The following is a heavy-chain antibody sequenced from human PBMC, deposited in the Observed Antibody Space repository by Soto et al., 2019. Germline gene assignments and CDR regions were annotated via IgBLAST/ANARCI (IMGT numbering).Heavy chain of an antibody. Sequence: QITLKESGPTLVKPTQTLTLTCSFSGFSLTTSGAGVGWIRQPPGKALEWLAVIYWNDDKRYSPSLKTRLTITKDTSKNQVVLTITNMEPVDTATYYCARPHPLMIGTDAFDIWGRGTMVTVSS. CDR1: GFSLTTSGAG. CDR2: IYWNDDK. D-gene: IGHD3-22*01. CDR3: ARPHPLMIGTDAFDI. J-gene: IGHJ3*02. V-gene: IGHV2-5*01.